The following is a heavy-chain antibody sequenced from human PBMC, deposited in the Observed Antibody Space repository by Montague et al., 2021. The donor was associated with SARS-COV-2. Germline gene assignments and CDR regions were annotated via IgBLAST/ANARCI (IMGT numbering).Heavy chain of an antibody. CDR1: GGSISSSNW. V-gene: IGHV4-4*02. Sequence: SETLSLTCAVSGGSISSSNWWSWVRQPPGKGLEWIGEIYHSGSTNYNPSLKSRVTISVDKSKNQCSLKLSAVTAADTAVYYCARSRGNLQWPFYYYYGMDVWGQGTTVTVSS. CDR2: IYHSGST. CDR3: ARSRGNLQWPFYYYYGMDV. J-gene: IGHJ6*02. D-gene: IGHD6-19*01.